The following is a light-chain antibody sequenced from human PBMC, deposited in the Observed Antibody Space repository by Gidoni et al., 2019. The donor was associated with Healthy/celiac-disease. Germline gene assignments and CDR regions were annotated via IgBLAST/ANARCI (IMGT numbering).Light chain of an antibody. CDR3: MQALHTPWA. CDR1: QSLLHSNGYNY. J-gene: IGKJ1*01. CDR2: LGS. Sequence: IVMTQSPPSLPVTPGEPASISCRSSQSLLHSNGYNYLDWYLQKPGQSPQLLIYLGSNRASGVPDRFSGSGSGTDFTLKISRVEAEDVGVYYCMQALHTPWAFGQGTKVEIK. V-gene: IGKV2-28*01.